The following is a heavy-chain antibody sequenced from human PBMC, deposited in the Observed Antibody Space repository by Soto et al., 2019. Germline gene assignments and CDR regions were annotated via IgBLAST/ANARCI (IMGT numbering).Heavy chain of an antibody. J-gene: IGHJ5*02. D-gene: IGHD6-19*01. CDR3: ARGQWPPRPGFGP. V-gene: IGHV3-23*01. Sequence: EVQLLESGGGLVQPGGSLRLSCAASGFTFSSYAMSWVRQAPGKGLEWVSAISGSGGSTYYADSVKGRFTISRDNSKNTGDLRMNRRGAGDRAGYYWARGQWPPRPGFGPWGQGTLVTVSS. CDR1: GFTFSSYA. CDR2: ISGSGGST.